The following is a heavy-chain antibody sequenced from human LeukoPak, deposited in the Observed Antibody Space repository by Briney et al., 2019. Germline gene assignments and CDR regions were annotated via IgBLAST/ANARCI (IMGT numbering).Heavy chain of an antibody. CDR3: AGQARPGSAEGAFDI. J-gene: IGHJ3*02. Sequence: GESLRLSCTASGFTFSSYDMHWVRQDKGKGLEWVSAISTAGDPYYLGSVKGRFTISSENAKNSFYLQMNSLRAGDTAVYYCAGQARPGSAEGAFDIWGQGTMVTVSS. CDR2: ISTAGDP. CDR1: GFTFSSYD. V-gene: IGHV3-13*05. D-gene: IGHD2-2*01.